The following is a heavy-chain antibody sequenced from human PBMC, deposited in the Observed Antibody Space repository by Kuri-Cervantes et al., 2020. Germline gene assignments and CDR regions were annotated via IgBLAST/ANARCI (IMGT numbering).Heavy chain of an antibody. CDR2: INPNSGGT. CDR3: ARIWEGRRVATIWKWSPVYMGY. CDR1: GYTFTGYY. V-gene: IGHV1-2*04. D-gene: IGHD5-12*01. J-gene: IGHJ4*02. Sequence: ASVKVSCKASGYTFTGYYMHWVRQAPGQGLEWMGWINPNSGGTNYAQKFQGWVTMTRDTSISTAYMELSSLRSEDTAVYYCARIWEGRRVATIWKWSPVYMGYWGQGTLVTVSS.